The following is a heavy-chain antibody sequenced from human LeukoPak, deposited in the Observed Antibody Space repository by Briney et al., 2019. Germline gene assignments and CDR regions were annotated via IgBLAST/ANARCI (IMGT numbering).Heavy chain of an antibody. CDR1: GGSISSSSYY. V-gene: IGHV4-39*01. D-gene: IGHD3-16*02. CDR3: ARRPEGYDYVWGSYRSYYFDY. CDR2: IYYSGST. J-gene: IGHJ4*02. Sequence: PSETLSLTCTVSGGSISSSSYYWGWIRQPPGKGLEWIGSIYYSGSTYHNPSLKSRVTISVDTSKNQFSLKLSSLTAADTAVYYCARRPEGYDYVWGSYRSYYFDYWGQGTLVTVSS.